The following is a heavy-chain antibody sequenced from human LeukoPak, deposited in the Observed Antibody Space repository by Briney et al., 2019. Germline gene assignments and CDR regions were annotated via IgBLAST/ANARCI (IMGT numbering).Heavy chain of an antibody. CDR3: ARDRGNSGNFDY. J-gene: IGHJ4*02. V-gene: IGHV4-59*12. CDR1: GGSISSYY. D-gene: IGHD4-23*01. Sequence: PSETLSLTCTVSGGSISSYYWSWIRQPPGKGLEWIGYIYYSGSTNYNPSLKSRVTISVDTSKNQFSLKLTSVTAADTAVYYCARDRGNSGNFDYWGQGTLVTVSS. CDR2: IYYSGST.